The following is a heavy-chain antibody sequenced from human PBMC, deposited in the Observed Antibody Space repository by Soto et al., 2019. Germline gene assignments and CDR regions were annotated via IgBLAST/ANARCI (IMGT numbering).Heavy chain of an antibody. CDR1: GGSISSGDYY. CDR3: ATDTSYDFWSGYHTCCYYDMDV. D-gene: IGHD3-3*01. J-gene: IGHJ6*02. CDR2: IYYSGST. Sequence: SETLSLTCTVSGGSISSGDYYWSWIRQPPGKGLEWIGYIYYSGSTYYNPSLRSRVTISVDTSKNQFSLKLSSVTAADTAVYYCATDTSYDFWSGYHTCCYYDMDVWGQGTTVTVSS. V-gene: IGHV4-30-4*01.